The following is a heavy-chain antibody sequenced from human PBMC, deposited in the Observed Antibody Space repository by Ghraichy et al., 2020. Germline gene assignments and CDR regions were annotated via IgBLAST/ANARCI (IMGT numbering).Heavy chain of an antibody. J-gene: IGHJ4*02. D-gene: IGHD1-26*01. Sequence: GESLNISCAASGFSFINYWMNWFRQAPGKGLEWVANIKDDGSEKYYVASVMGRFTVSRDNAKNSLYLQMNSLRVDDTAVYYCARRGATGDYWGQGTLVAVSS. CDR2: IKDDGSEK. CDR3: ARRGATGDY. CDR1: GFSFINYW. V-gene: IGHV3-7*03.